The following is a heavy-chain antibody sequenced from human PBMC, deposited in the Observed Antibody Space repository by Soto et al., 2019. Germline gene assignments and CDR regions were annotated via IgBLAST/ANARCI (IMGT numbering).Heavy chain of an antibody. CDR3: ARDSQWLVQYWFDP. CDR1: GGTFSSYT. J-gene: IGHJ5*02. D-gene: IGHD6-19*01. V-gene: IGHV1-69*04. Sequence: SVKVSCKASGGTFSSYTISWVRQAPGQGLEWMGRIIPILGIANYAQKFQGRATITADKSTSTAYMELSSLRSEDTAVYYCARDSQWLVQYWFDPWGQGTLVTVSS. CDR2: IIPILGIA.